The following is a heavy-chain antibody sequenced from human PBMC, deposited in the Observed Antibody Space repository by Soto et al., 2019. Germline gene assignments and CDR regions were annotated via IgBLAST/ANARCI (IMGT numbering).Heavy chain of an antibody. Sequence: GLEWMGWINPNSGGTNYAQKFQGRVTMTRDTSISTAYMELRSLRAEDTAVYYCAKDLPPPTFFFQAEDGIRCCSTVSAFLLNHSSDL. CDR3: AKDLPPPTFFFQAEDGIRCCSTVSAFLLNHSSDL. V-gene: IGHV1-2*02. J-gene: IGHJ2*01. D-gene: IGHD3-10*02. CDR2: INPNSGGT.